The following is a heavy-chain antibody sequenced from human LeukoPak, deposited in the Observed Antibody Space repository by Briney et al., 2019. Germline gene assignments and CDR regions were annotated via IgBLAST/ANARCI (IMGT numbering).Heavy chain of an antibody. J-gene: IGHJ5*02. CDR2: IYTSGST. V-gene: IGHV4-4*07. D-gene: IGHD2-2*01. CDR1: GGSISSYY. CDR3: ARDRQDIVVVPAALKRTWFDP. Sequence: PSETLSLTCTVSGGSISSYYWSWIRQPAGKGLEWIGRIYTSGSTNYNPSLKSRVTMSVDTSKNQFSLKLSSVTAADTAVYYCARDRQDIVVVPAALKRTWFDPWGQGTLVTVSS.